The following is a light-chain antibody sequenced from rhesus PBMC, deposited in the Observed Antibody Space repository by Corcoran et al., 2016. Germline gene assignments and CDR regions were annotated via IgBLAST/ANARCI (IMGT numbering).Light chain of an antibody. V-gene: IGKV1-22*01. Sequence: DIQMTQSPSSLSASVGDTVTITCRASQSISSWLDWYRQKPGKAPKLLIYKAASLRSVVPSRFSGSGSRTDFTLTITSLQPDDFASDYCLQSSSSPLTFGGGTKVEIK. CDR2: KAA. CDR3: LQSSSSPLT. J-gene: IGKJ4*01. CDR1: QSISSW.